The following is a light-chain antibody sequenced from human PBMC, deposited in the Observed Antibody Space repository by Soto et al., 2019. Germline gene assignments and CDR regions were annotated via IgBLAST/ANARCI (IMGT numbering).Light chain of an antibody. Sequence: QSALTQPPSASGTPGQRITISCSGGGSNIGSNTVTWYQQLPRTARKLLIYTINQRPSGVPDRFSGSKSGTSASLAISGLQSGDEADYYCATWDDSLNGYVFGTGTKVTVL. CDR3: ATWDDSLNGYV. J-gene: IGLJ1*01. V-gene: IGLV1-44*01. CDR1: GSNIGSNT. CDR2: TIN.